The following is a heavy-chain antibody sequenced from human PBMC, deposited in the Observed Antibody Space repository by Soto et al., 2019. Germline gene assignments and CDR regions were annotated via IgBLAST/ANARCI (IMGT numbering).Heavy chain of an antibody. V-gene: IGHV3-64D*08. CDR1: GFTFSSYA. CDR2: ISSNGGST. J-gene: IGHJ5*02. CDR3: VILPYYDILTDSPPRFDP. Sequence: GGSLRLSCSASGFTFSSYAMHWVRHAPGKGLEYVSAISSNGGSTYYADSVKGRFTISRDNSKNTLYLQMSSLRAEDTAVYYCVILPYYDILTDSPPRFDPWGQGTLVTVSS. D-gene: IGHD3-9*01.